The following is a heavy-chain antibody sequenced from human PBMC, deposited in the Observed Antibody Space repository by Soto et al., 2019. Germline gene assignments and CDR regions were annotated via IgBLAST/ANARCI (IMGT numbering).Heavy chain of an antibody. CDR1: GFTFNNAW. CDR3: ARDNYYYYGMDV. CDR2: IKQDGSEK. V-gene: IGHV3-7*01. J-gene: IGHJ6*02. Sequence: GGSLILSCAASGFTFNNAWMTWVRQVPGKGLEWVANIKQDGSEKYYVDSVKGRFTISRDNAKNSLYLQMNSLRAEDTAVYYCARDNYYYYGMDVWGQGTTVTVSS.